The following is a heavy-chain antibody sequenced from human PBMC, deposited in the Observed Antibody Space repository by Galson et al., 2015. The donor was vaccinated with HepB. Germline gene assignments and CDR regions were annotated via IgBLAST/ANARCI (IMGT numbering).Heavy chain of an antibody. CDR3: ARGLELPTHFWFFDD. CDR1: GFIFSSYA. D-gene: IGHD3-3*02. J-gene: IGHJ4*02. Sequence: SLRLSCAASGFIFSSYALHWVRQAPGKGLEWVAVISHDGSKKYYADSVRGRFTISRDNSKNTLYMEVTSLRLADTAVYYCARGLELPTHFWFFDDWGQGTLVTVSS. V-gene: IGHV3-30*04. CDR2: ISHDGSKK.